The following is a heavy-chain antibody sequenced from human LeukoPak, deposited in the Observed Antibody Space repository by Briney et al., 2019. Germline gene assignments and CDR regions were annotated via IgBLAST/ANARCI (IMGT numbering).Heavy chain of an antibody. V-gene: IGHV4-4*07. CDR2: IYTSGST. D-gene: IGHD3-9*01. CDR3: ARDYDVLTAYPPTQLFDP. CDR1: GGSFSGYY. J-gene: IGHJ5*02. Sequence: SGTLSLTCAVYGGSFSGYYWSWIRQPAGKGLEWIGRIYTSGSTNYNPSLKSRVTMSVDTSKNQFSLKLNSVTAADTAVYYCARDYDVLTAYPPTQLFDPWGQGTLVTVSS.